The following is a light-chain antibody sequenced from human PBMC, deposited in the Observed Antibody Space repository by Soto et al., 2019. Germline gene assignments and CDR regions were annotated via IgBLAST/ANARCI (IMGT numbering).Light chain of an antibody. J-gene: IGLJ1*01. CDR2: EGS. Sequence: QSAPTQPASGTGSPGPAITISCTGTSSDVGSYNLVSSYQQHPGKAPKLMIYEGSKRPSGVSNRFSGSKSGNTASLTISGLQAEDEADYYCCSYAGSSTSPYVFGTGTKVTVL. V-gene: IGLV2-23*01. CDR1: SSDVGSYNL. CDR3: CSYAGSSTSPYV.